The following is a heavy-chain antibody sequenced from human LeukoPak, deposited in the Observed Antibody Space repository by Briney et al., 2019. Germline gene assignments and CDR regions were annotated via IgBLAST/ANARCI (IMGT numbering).Heavy chain of an antibody. V-gene: IGHV4-30-4*02. CDR2: IYYSGST. CDR3: ARAKGYCSGGSCYFDY. CDR1: GGSISSGDYY. Sequence: PSETLSLTCAVSGGSISSGDYYWGRIRQPPGKGLEWIGYIYYSGSTYYNPSLKSRVTISVDTSKNQFSLKLSSVTAADTAVYYCARAKGYCSGGSCYFDYWGQGTLVTVSS. D-gene: IGHD2-15*01. J-gene: IGHJ4*02.